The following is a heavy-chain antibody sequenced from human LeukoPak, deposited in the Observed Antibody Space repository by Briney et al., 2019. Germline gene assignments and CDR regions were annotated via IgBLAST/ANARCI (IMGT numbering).Heavy chain of an antibody. CDR3: ARYLDRSFDY. D-gene: IGHD3-9*01. CDR1: GFTLTNYW. V-gene: IGHV3-7*01. J-gene: IGHJ4*02. Sequence: GGSLRLSCAASGFTLTNYWMSWVRQAPGKGLEWVANVKQDGSAKYYVDSVKGRFTISRDNANNSVYLQMNSLRAEDTAIYYCARYLDRSFDYWGQGTLVTVSS. CDR2: VKQDGSAK.